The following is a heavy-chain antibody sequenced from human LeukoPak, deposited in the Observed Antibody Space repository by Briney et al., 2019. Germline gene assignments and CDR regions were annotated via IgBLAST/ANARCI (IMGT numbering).Heavy chain of an antibody. CDR2: INHSGST. CDR3: ADGTGYYFDY. J-gene: IGHJ4*02. V-gene: IGHV4-34*01. Sequence: SETLSLTCAVYGGSFSGYYWSWIRQPPGKGLEWIGEINHSGSTNYNPSLKSRVTISVDTSKNQFSLKLSSVTAADTAVYYCADGTGYYFDYWGQGTWSPSPQ. CDR1: GGSFSGYY. D-gene: IGHD1-1*01.